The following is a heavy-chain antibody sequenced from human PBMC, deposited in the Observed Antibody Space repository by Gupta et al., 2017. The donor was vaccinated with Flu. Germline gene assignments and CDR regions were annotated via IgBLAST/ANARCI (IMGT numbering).Heavy chain of an antibody. J-gene: IGHJ5*02. CDR3: AREKYCSTSSCYRWFDP. Sequence: QVQLVQSGAEVKKPGASVKVSCKASGYTFTAYYIHWWRQAPGQGLEWMGRINPHSGSTNYEQKFQGRVTMTMDTSISTAYMDLSRLRSDDTAVYYCAREKYCSTSSCYRWFDPWGQGTLVTVSS. CDR1: GYTFTAYY. CDR2: INPHSGST. V-gene: IGHV1-2*06. D-gene: IGHD2-2*02.